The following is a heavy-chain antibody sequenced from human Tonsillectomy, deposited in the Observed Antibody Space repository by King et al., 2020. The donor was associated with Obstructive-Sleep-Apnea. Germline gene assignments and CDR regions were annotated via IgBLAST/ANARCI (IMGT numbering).Heavy chain of an antibody. J-gene: IGHJ3*02. D-gene: IGHD6-13*01. CDR1: GFTLSSQN. Sequence: VQLVESGGGLVQPGGSLRLSCAASGFTLSSQNMNWVRQGPGKGLEWLSYLRRGNSRSSSTIYYAEPVRGRFFISRDNAKNSLNLQMKSLRVEDTAVYFCARGLSAAAGVVAAFDIWGQGTKVTVSS. V-gene: IGHV3-48*04. CDR3: ARGLSAAAGVVAAFDI. CDR2: LRRGNSRSSSTI.